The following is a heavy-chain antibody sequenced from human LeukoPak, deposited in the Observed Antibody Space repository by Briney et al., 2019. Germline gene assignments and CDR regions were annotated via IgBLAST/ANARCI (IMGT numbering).Heavy chain of an antibody. Sequence: PSETLSLTCTVSGGSISSSSYYWGWIRQPPGKGLEWIGSIYYSGSTYYNPSLKSRVTISVDTSKNQFSLKLSSVTAADTAVYYCARQVTAAAAPPHGFDPWGQGTLATVSS. V-gene: IGHV4-39*01. CDR3: ARQVTAAAAPPHGFDP. D-gene: IGHD6-13*01. CDR1: GGSISSSSYY. J-gene: IGHJ5*02. CDR2: IYYSGST.